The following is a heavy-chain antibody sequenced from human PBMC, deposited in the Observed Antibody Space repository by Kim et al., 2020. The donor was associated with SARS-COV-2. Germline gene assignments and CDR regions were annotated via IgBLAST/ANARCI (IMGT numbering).Heavy chain of an antibody. CDR1: GGSISSSSYY. D-gene: IGHD3-10*01. CDR3: ARWILGLFGEGDY. J-gene: IGHJ4*02. CDR2: IYYSGST. Sequence: SETLSLTCTVSGGSISSSSYYWGWIRQPPGKGLEWIGSIYYSGSTYYNPSLKSRVTISVDTSKNQFSLKLSSVTAADTAVYYCARWILGLFGEGDYWGQGTLVTVSS. V-gene: IGHV4-39*07.